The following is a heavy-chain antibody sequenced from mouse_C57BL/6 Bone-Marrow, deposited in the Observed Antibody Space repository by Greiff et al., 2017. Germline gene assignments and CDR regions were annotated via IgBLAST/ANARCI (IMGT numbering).Heavy chain of an antibody. CDR3: ARFLRSDY. Sequence: VQLKESGPVLVKPGASVKMSCKASGYTFTDYYMNWVKQSHGKSLEWIGVINPYNGGTSSNQKFKGKATLTVDKSSSTAYMELNSLTSEDSAVYYCARFLRSDYWGQGTTLTVSS. V-gene: IGHV1-19*01. J-gene: IGHJ2*01. CDR2: INPYNGGT. D-gene: IGHD1-1*01. CDR1: GYTFTDYY.